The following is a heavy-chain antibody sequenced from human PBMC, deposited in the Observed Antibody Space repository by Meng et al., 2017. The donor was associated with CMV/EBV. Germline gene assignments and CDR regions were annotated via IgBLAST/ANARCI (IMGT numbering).Heavy chain of an antibody. CDR3: ANRWFSYDSSGYPLPYYYYGMDV. J-gene: IGHJ6*02. CDR1: GFTFRSYW. V-gene: IGHV3-74*03. Sequence: GGSLRLSCAASGFTFRSYWMHWVRQAPGKGLVWVSRIESDGRITTYADSVKGRFIISRDNAKNTLYLQMNSLRAEDTAVYYCANRWFSYDSSGYPLPYYYYGMDVWGQGTTVTVSS. D-gene: IGHD3-22*01. CDR2: IESDGRIT.